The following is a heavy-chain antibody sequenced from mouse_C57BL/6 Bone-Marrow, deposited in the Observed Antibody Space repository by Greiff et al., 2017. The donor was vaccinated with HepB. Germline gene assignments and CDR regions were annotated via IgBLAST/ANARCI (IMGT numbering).Heavy chain of an antibody. J-gene: IGHJ3*01. CDR3: AREMENCGNSFAWFAY. CDR2: IYPGSGST. Sequence: VQLQQPGAELVKPGASVKMSCKASGYTFTSYWITWVKQRPGQGLEWIGDIYPGSGSTNYNEKFKSKATLTVDTSSSTAYMQLSSLTSEDSAVYYCAREMENCGNSFAWFAYWGQGTLVTVSA. V-gene: IGHV1-55*01. D-gene: IGHD1-1*01. CDR1: GYTFTSYW.